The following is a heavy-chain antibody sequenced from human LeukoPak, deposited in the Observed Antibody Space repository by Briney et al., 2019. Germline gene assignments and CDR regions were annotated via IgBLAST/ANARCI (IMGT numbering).Heavy chain of an antibody. J-gene: IGHJ4*02. D-gene: IGHD4/OR15-4a*01. CDR3: ARGVYGGYFDQ. Sequence: ASETLSLTCAVYGGSFSGYYWSWIRQPPGKGLEWIGYIEYSGRTEYKPSLQSRLTISVDTSKNQFSLKVNSVTAADTAVYYCARGVYGGYFDQWGQGALVTVSS. CDR1: GGSFSGYY. V-gene: IGHV4-59*01. CDR2: IEYSGRT.